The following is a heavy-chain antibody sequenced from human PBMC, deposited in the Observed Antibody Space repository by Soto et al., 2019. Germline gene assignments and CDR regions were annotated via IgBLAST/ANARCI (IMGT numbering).Heavy chain of an antibody. CDR2: INGGTGYT. V-gene: IGHV1-3*01. Sequence: ASLKVSCKASGYTVTGYDIHWVRQATGKGLEWMGWINGGTGYTYNAQNFQGRVTITRDISTGTVYMQLSSLTSEDTAVYYRARDDSGFSGSHYIDYFNYWGQGALVTVSS. D-gene: IGHD1-26*01. CDR3: ARDDSGFSGSHYIDYFNY. J-gene: IGHJ4*02. CDR1: GYTVTGYD.